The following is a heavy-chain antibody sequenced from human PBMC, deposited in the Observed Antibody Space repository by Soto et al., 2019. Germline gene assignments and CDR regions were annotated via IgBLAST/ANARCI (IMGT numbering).Heavy chain of an antibody. J-gene: IGHJ4*02. Sequence: SETLSLTCTVSGGSISSGGYYWSCIRQHPGKGLEWIGYIYYSGSTYYNPSLKSRVTISVDTSKNQFSLKLSSVTAADTAVYYCARAFGRVITVAGIQYFDYWGQGTLVTVSS. CDR2: IYYSGST. CDR3: ARAFGRVITVAGIQYFDY. V-gene: IGHV4-31*03. D-gene: IGHD3-16*01. CDR1: GGSISSGGYY.